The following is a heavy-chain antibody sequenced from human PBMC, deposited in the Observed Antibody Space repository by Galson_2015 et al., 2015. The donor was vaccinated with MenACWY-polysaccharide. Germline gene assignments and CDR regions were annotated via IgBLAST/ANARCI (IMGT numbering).Heavy chain of an antibody. V-gene: IGHV6-1*01. Sequence: CAISGDSVSSNSAAWNWIRQPPSRGLEWLGRTYYRSKWYNDYAVSVKSRITINPDTSKNHFSLQLNSVTPEDTAVYYCARSASYLTYWGQGTPVTVSS. CDR3: ARSASYLTY. CDR2: TYYRSKWYN. CDR1: GDSVSSNSAA. J-gene: IGHJ4*02. D-gene: IGHD1-26*01.